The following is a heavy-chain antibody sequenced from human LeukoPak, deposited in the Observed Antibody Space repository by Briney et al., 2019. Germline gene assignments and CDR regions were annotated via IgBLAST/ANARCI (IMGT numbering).Heavy chain of an antibody. CDR3: AKVVGATTRGYFDY. CDR2: ISGSGGGT. Sequence: GGSLRLSCAASGFTFSSYAMSWVRQAPGKGLEWVSTISGSGGGTYYADSVKGRFTISRDNSKNTLYLQMNSRRAEDTAVYYCAKVVGATTRGYFDYWGQGTLVTVSS. D-gene: IGHD1-26*01. J-gene: IGHJ4*02. CDR1: GFTFSSYA. V-gene: IGHV3-23*01.